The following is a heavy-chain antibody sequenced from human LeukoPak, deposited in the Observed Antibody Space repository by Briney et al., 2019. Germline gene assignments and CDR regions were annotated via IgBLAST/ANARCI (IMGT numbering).Heavy chain of an antibody. CDR2: IIPILGIA. D-gene: IGHD2-15*01. V-gene: IGHV1-69*04. CDR1: GGTFSSYA. Sequence: GASVKVSCKASGGTFSSYAISWVRQAPGQGLEWMGRIIPILGIANYAQKFQGRVTITADKSTSTAYMELSSLRSEDTAIYYCARENHCSGGTCYFDYWGQGTLVTVSS. J-gene: IGHJ4*02. CDR3: ARENHCSGGTCYFDY.